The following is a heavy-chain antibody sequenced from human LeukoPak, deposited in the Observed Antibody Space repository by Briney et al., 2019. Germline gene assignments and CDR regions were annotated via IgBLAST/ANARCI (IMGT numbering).Heavy chain of an antibody. Sequence: PSETLSLTCTVSGGSISSSSYYWGWIRQPPGKGLEWIGSIYHSGSTNYNPSLKSRVTISVDKSKNQFSLKLSSVTAADTAVYYCARNPSDYYDSSGISDYWGQGTLVTVSS. CDR1: GGSISSSSYY. J-gene: IGHJ4*02. D-gene: IGHD3-22*01. V-gene: IGHV4-39*07. CDR2: IYHSGST. CDR3: ARNPSDYYDSSGISDY.